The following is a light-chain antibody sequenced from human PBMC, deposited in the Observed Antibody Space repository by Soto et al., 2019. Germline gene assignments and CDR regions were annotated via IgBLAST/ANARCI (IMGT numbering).Light chain of an antibody. CDR2: GAS. J-gene: IGKJ4*01. Sequence: EIVMTQSPATLSVSTGERATLSCMASQSVSSNLAWYQQKPGQAPRLLIYGASTRATGIPARFSGSGSGTEFTLTISSLQSEDFAVYYCQQYNNWPPLTFGGGTKVDIK. V-gene: IGKV3-15*01. CDR1: QSVSSN. CDR3: QQYNNWPPLT.